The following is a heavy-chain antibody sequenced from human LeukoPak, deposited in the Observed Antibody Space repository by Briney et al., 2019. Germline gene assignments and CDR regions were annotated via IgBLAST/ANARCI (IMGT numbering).Heavy chain of an antibody. CDR3: ASDRVLLGYY. CDR2: IIPIFGTA. CDR1: GGTFSSYA. D-gene: IGHD3-10*01. Sequence: EASVKVSCKASGGTFSSYAISWVRQAPGQGLEWMGRIIPIFGTANYAQKFQGRVTITTDESTSTAYMELSSLRSEDTAVYYCASDRVLLGYYWGQGTLVTVSS. V-gene: IGHV1-69*05. J-gene: IGHJ4*02.